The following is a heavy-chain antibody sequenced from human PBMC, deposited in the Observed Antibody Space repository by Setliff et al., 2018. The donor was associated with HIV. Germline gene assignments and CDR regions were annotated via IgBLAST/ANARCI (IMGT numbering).Heavy chain of an antibody. D-gene: IGHD6-13*01. V-gene: IGHV4-34*01. Sequence: PSETLSLTCAVFGGSFTDYYWIWIRQPPGKGLEWIGEINHSGSTHYNPSLKSRFIISVDTSKNQFSLKLNSVTAADTAVYYCARSDGGAAADNYYYYYMDVWGKGTTVTVSS. CDR3: ARSDGGAAADNYYYYYMDV. J-gene: IGHJ6*03. CDR1: GGSFTDYY. CDR2: INHSGST.